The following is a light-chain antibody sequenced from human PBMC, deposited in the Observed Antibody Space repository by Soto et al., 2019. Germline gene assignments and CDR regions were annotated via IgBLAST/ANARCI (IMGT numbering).Light chain of an antibody. CDR1: GTDVGQYNY. Sequence: ALTQPPSASGSPGQSVTISCTGAGTDVGQYNYVSWYQQHPGKAPKLLIHHVSRRPSGVPARFSGSKSGNTASLTVSGLQTEDEADYYCSSYGGFNNVLFGGGTKLTVL. CDR3: SSYGGFNNVL. V-gene: IGLV2-8*01. CDR2: HVS. J-gene: IGLJ2*01.